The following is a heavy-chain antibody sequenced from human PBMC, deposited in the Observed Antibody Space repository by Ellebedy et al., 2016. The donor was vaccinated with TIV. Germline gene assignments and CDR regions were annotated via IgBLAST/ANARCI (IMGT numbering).Heavy chain of an antibody. CDR2: IYPSGST. CDR1: GYSISSGYY. J-gene: IGHJ6*03. D-gene: IGHD4-23*01. Sequence: SETLSLTXTVSGYSISSGYYWGWIRQPPGKGLEWIGRIYPSGSTNYNPSLKSRVTMSVDTSQSQFSLKLTSVTAADTAVYYCARSVSGNPPSYYYYYMDVWGKGTTVTVSS. CDR3: ARSVSGNPPSYYYYYMDV. V-gene: IGHV4-38-2*02.